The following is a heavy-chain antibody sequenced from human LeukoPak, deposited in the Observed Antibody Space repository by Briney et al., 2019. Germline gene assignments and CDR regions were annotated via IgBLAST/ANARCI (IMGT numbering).Heavy chain of an antibody. Sequence: PSETLSLTCTVSGGSMSSSSYYWGWIRQPPGKGLEWIGSIYYSESTYQNPSLKSRVTISVDTSKNQFSLKLSSVTAADTAVYYCARIPTVTFFDYWGREPWSPSPQ. D-gene: IGHD4-17*01. J-gene: IGHJ4*02. V-gene: IGHV4-39*07. CDR1: GGSMSSSSYY. CDR3: ARIPTVTFFDY. CDR2: IYYSEST.